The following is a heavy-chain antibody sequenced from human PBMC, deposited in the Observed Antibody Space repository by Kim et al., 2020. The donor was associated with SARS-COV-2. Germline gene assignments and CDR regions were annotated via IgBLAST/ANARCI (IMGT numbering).Heavy chain of an antibody. Sequence: GGSLRLSCAASGFTFSSYGMHWVRQAPGKGLEWVAVISYDGSNKYYADSVKGRFTISRDNSKNTPYLQMNSLRAEDTAVYYCARSGYSYGHDAFDIWGQGTMVTVSS. D-gene: IGHD5-18*01. V-gene: IGHV3-33*05. CDR3: ARSGYSYGHDAFDI. CDR2: ISYDGSNK. J-gene: IGHJ3*02. CDR1: GFTFSSYG.